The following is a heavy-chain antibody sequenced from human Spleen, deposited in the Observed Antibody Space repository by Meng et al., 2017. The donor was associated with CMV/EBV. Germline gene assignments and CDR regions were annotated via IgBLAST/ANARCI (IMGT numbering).Heavy chain of an antibody. CDR3: ARDRMVPSRLFDL. D-gene: IGHD2-8*01. J-gene: IGHJ4*02. CDR1: GYTFKGYY. CDR2: INPISGDT. V-gene: IGHV1-2*02. Sequence: ASVKVSCKASGYTFKGYYLHWVRQSPGQGLEWMGWINPISGDTNFAQKFQDRVTMARDTSISTVYMDLSQLRSDDTAVYYCARDRMVPSRLFDLWGQGTLVTVSS.